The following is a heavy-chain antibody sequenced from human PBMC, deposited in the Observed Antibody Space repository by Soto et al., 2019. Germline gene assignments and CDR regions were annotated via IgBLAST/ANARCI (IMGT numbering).Heavy chain of an antibody. CDR2: INPTSGGT. D-gene: IGHD4-17*01. J-gene: IGHJ4*02. CDR3: ARDPDYGDYWGYFFDS. V-gene: IGHV1-2*02. Sequence: QVQLVQSGAEVKKPGASVKVSCKTSGYTFAAYYIHWIRQAPGQGLEWMGWINPTSGGTVYAQNFQDRATMTRETSISTAYMELRRLNSDDTAVYYCARDPDYGDYWGYFFDSWGQGTPVTVSS. CDR1: GYTFAAYY.